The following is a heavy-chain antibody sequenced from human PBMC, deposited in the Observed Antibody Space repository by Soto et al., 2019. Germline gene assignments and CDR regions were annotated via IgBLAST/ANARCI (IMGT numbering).Heavy chain of an antibody. CDR3: ARSGWELLVAYY. CDR1: GYTFTSYA. Sequence: QVQLVQSGAEVKKPGASVKVSCKASGYTFTSYAMHWVRQAPGQRLEWMGWINAGNGNTKYSQKFQGRVTITRDTSASTAYMELSSLRSEDTAVYYCARSGWELLVAYYWGQGTLVTVSS. V-gene: IGHV1-3*01. CDR2: INAGNGNT. D-gene: IGHD1-26*01. J-gene: IGHJ4*02.